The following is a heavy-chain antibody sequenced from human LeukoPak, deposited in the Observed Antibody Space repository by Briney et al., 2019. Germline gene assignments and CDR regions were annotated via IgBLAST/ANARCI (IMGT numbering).Heavy chain of an antibody. J-gene: IGHJ4*02. Sequence: GGSLRLSCVASGFTFGKYWMSWVRQAPGKGLEWVANIKLDGSEKNYVDSVKGRFTISRDNTKNSLYLQMNSLRVEDTAVYYCVRYDGGNDYYSDYWGQGTLVTVSS. V-gene: IGHV3-7*03. CDR1: GFTFGKYW. D-gene: IGHD4-23*01. CDR3: VRYDGGNDYYSDY. CDR2: IKLDGSEK.